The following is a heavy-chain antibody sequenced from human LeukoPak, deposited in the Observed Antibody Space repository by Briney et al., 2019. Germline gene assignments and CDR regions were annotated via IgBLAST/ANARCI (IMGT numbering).Heavy chain of an antibody. CDR1: GFTFSSYA. J-gene: IGHJ4*02. CDR3: ARDGCSSTSCRYDFWSGSLDY. CDR2: ISYDGSNK. Sequence: PGGSLRLSCAASGFTFSSYAMHWVRQAPGKGLEWVAVISYDGSNKYYADSVKGRFTISRDNSKNTLYLQMNSLRAEDTAVYYCARDGCSSTSCRYDFWSGSLDYWGQGTLVTVSS. V-gene: IGHV3-30-3*01. D-gene: IGHD2-2*01.